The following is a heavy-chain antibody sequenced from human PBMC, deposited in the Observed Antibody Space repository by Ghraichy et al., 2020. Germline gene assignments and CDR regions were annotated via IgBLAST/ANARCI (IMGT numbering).Heavy chain of an antibody. J-gene: IGHJ5*01. D-gene: IGHD3-3*02. CDR3: AKTSAFLEWFWFDS. Sequence: SVKVSCKASGYTFTSFGITWVRQAPGQGLEWMGWISAFNRKTTYAEKFQGRATLTTDTSTTTAYLDLRNLRSDDTAVYFCAKTSAFLEWFWFDSWGQGSQVTVSS. CDR1: GYTFTSFG. CDR2: ISAFNRKT. V-gene: IGHV1-18*01.